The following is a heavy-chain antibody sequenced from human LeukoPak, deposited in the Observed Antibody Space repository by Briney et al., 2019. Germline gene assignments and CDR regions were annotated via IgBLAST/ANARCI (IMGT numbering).Heavy chain of an antibody. CDR3: ARGWSIAARRRWFDP. CDR2: MNPNSGNT. CDR1: GYTFTSYV. Sequence: ASVKVSCKASGYTFTSYVINWVRQATGQGLEWMGWMNPNSGNTGYAQKFQGRVTMTRNTSISTAYMELSSLRSEDTAVYYCARGWSIAARRRWFDPWGQGTLVTVSS. J-gene: IGHJ5*02. D-gene: IGHD6-6*01. V-gene: IGHV1-8*01.